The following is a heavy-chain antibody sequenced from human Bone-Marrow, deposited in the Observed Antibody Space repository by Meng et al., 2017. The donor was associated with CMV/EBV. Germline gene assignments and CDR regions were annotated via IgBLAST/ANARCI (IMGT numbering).Heavy chain of an antibody. D-gene: IGHD2/OR15-2a*01. J-gene: IGHJ4*02. V-gene: IGHV3-7*01. CDR2: IKQDGSEK. CDR3: VRGNTYLHYFDS. CDR1: GFTFSSYW. Sequence: GESLKISCAASGFTFSSYWMSWVRQAPGKGLEWVANIKQDGSEKYYVDSVKGRFTISRDNAKNSLYLQMNSLRAEDTAVYYCVRGNTYLHYFDSWGQGTQVTVSS.